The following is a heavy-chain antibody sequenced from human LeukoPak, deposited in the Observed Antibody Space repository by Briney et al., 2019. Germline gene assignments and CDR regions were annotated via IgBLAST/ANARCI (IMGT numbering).Heavy chain of an antibody. V-gene: IGHV1-18*01. Sequence: GASVKVSCKASGYTFTSYGISWVRQAPGQGLEWMGWISAYNGNTNYAQKLQGRVTVTTDTSTSTAYMELRSLRSDDTAVYYCARDGYCSSTSCYVYYYYGMDVWGQGTTVTVSS. CDR1: GYTFTSYG. D-gene: IGHD2-2*01. CDR2: ISAYNGNT. CDR3: ARDGYCSSTSCYVYYYYGMDV. J-gene: IGHJ6*02.